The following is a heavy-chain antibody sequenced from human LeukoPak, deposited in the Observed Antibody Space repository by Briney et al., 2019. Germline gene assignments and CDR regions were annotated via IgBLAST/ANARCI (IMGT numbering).Heavy chain of an antibody. V-gene: IGHV1-2*02. CDR3: ASDLVVCSSTSCYNSKDAFDI. J-gene: IGHJ3*02. CDR1: GYTFTGYY. Sequence: GASVKVSCKASGYTFTGYYIHWVRQAPGQGLEWIGWINPNSGGTNYAQKFQGRVTMTRDTSISTAYMELRRLRSDDTAVYYCASDLVVCSSTSCYNSKDAFDIWGQGTVVTVSS. CDR2: INPNSGGT. D-gene: IGHD2-2*02.